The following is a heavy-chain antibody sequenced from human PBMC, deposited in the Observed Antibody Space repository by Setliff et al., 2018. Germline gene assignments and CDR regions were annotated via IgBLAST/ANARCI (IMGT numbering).Heavy chain of an antibody. D-gene: IGHD5-12*01. J-gene: IGHJ6*03. CDR3: ARERGDIVSTTSYYYYMDV. V-gene: IGHV1-69*05. CDR2: IIPIFGTT. CDR1: GDSFSNYA. Sequence: SVKVSCKASGDSFSNYAISWVRQAPGQGLEWMGGIIPIFGTTDYAQKFQGRVTITTDESTSTAYMEMSSLRSEDTAVYYCARERGDIVSTTSYYYYMDVWGKGTTVTVSS.